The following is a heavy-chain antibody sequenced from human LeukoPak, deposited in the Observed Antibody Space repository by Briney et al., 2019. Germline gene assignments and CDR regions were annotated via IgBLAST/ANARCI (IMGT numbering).Heavy chain of an antibody. J-gene: IGHJ5*02. V-gene: IGHV1-46*01. CDR1: GYTFTSYY. CDR2: INPSGGST. Sequence: ASVKVSCKASGYTFTSYYMHWVRQAPGQGLEWMGIINPSGGSTSYAQKFQGRVTMTRDTSTSTVYMELSSLRSEDTAVYYCARDYYDSSGCFKVWFDPWGQGTLVTVSS. D-gene: IGHD3-22*01. CDR3: ARDYYDSSGCFKVWFDP.